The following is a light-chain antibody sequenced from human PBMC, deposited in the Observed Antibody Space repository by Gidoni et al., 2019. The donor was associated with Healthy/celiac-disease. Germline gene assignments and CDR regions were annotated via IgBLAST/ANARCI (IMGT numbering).Light chain of an antibody. V-gene: IGKV3-11*01. Sequence: EIVLTQSPATLSSSPGERATLSCRASQSVSSYLAWYQQKPGQAPRLLIYDASNRATGIPARFSSSGSGTDFTLTISSLEPEDFAVYYCQQRSNWPPAITFGQGTRLEIK. J-gene: IGKJ5*01. CDR1: QSVSSY. CDR2: DAS. CDR3: QQRSNWPPAIT.